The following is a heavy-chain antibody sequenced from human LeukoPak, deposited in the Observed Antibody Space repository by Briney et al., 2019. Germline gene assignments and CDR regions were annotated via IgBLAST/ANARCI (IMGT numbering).Heavy chain of an antibody. Sequence: PGGSLRLSCAASGFTFDDYAMHWVRQAPGKGLEWVSGISWNSGSIGYADSVKGRFTISRDNAKNSLYLQMNSLRAEDTALYYCAGFKNIVVVPPDSSSYYYYGMDVWGQGTTVTVSS. V-gene: IGHV3-9*01. D-gene: IGHD2-2*01. CDR1: GFTFDDYA. CDR2: ISWNSGSI. CDR3: AGFKNIVVVPPDSSSYYYYGMDV. J-gene: IGHJ6*02.